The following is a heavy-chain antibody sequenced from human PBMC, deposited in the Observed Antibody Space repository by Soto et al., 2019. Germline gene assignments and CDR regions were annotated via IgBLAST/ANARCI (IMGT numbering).Heavy chain of an antibody. CDR2: IYYSGST. D-gene: IGHD3-22*01. J-gene: IGHJ4*02. Sequence: SETLSLTCTVSGGSISSYYWSWIRQPPGKGLEWIGYIYYSGSTNYNPSLKSRVTISVDTSKNQFSLKLSSVTAADTAVYYCARSWTYYYDSSGYYPAFDYWGQGTLVTVSS. CDR3: ARSWTYYYDSSGYYPAFDY. CDR1: GGSISSYY. V-gene: IGHV4-59*01.